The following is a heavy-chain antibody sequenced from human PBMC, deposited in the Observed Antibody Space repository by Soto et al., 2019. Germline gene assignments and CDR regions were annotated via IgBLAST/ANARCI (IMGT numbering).Heavy chain of an antibody. CDR2: ISYDGSNK. CDR1: GFTFSSYG. Sequence: QVQLVESGGGVVQPGRSLRLSCAASGFTFSSYGMHWVRQAPGKGLEWVAVISYDGSNKYYADSVKGRLTISRDNSKNTLYLQMNSLRGEDTAVCYCAKDNGSGCDWLRVGDASDIWGQGTMVTVSS. CDR3: AKDNGSGCDWLRVGDASDI. D-gene: IGHD5-12*01. V-gene: IGHV3-30*18. J-gene: IGHJ3*02.